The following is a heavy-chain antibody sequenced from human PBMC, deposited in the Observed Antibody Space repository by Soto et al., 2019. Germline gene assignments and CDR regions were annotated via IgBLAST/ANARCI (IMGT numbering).Heavy chain of an antibody. J-gene: IGHJ6*02. CDR1: GGSVSSGNYY. CDR2: IYYSGST. Sequence: SETLSLTCTVSGGSVSSGNYYWSWIRQPPGKGLEWIGYIYYSGSTNYNPSLKSRVAISVDTSKNQFSLKLGSVTAADTAVYYCARTVLVRGVLYYGMDVWGQGTTVTVSS. CDR3: ARTVLVRGVLYYGMDV. D-gene: IGHD3-10*01. V-gene: IGHV4-61*01.